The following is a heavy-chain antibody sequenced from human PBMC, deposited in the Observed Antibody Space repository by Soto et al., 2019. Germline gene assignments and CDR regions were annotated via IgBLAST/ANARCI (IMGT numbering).Heavy chain of an antibody. CDR2: IFSNDEK. CDR1: GFSLSNAGLG. Sequence: QVTVKESGPVLVKPTETLTLTCTVSGFSLSNAGLGVRWIRQPPGKALEWLAHIFSNDEKSYSTSLKSRLTTSKDNANSQVVLTMTIVDPVDTATYDCALTYTTICYWFDPWGPGTVGTVSS. J-gene: IGHJ5*02. V-gene: IGHV2-26*04. D-gene: IGHD6-13*01. CDR3: ALTYTTICYWFDP.